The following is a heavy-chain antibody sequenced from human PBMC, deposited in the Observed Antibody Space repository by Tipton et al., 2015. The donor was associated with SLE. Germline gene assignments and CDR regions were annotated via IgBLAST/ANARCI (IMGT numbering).Heavy chain of an antibody. Sequence: TLSLTCAVSGFSISSGYYWGWIRQPPGKGLEWIGSIYQSGGTYNNPSLKSRVTISVDTSKNQFSLKLSSVTAADTAVYYCAREGERMMDAFDIWGQGTMVTVSS. CDR1: GFSISSGYY. V-gene: IGHV4-38-2*02. D-gene: IGHD3-16*01. CDR3: AREGERMMDAFDI. J-gene: IGHJ3*02. CDR2: IYQSGGT.